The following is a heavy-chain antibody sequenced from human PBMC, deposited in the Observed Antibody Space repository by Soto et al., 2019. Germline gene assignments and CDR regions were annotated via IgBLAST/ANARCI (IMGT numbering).Heavy chain of an antibody. CDR3: TRPTLVTDTLYWYCDL. CDR2: IRSKANSYAT. V-gene: IGHV3-73*02. D-gene: IGHD2-21*02. Sequence: EVQLVESGGGLVQPGGSLKRSGAASGFTFSGSAMHWVRQASGKGLEWVGRIRSKANSYATAYAASVKGRFTISRDDSKNTAYLQMNSLNTEDKAVYYCTRPTLVTDTLYWYCDLCGRGTLVTVSS. CDR1: GFTFSGSA. J-gene: IGHJ2*01.